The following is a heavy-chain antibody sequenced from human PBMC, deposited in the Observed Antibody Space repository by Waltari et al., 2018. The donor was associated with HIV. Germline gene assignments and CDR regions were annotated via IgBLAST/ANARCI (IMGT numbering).Heavy chain of an antibody. V-gene: IGHV4-34*01. CDR2: INHSGST. D-gene: IGHD3-22*01. CDR3: ARTDSSGYSGHYFDY. CDR1: GGSFSGYY. J-gene: IGHJ4*02. Sequence: QVQLQQWGAGLLKPSETLSLTCAVYGGSFSGYYWSWIRQPPGKGLEWIGEINHSGSTNYNPSLKSRVTISVDTSKNQFSLKLSSVTAADTAVYYCARTDSSGYSGHYFDYWGQGTLVTVSS.